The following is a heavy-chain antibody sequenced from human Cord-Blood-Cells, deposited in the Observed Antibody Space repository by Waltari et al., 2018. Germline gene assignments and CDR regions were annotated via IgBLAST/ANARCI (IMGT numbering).Heavy chain of an antibody. D-gene: IGHD3-3*01. CDR2: IYYSGPT. J-gene: IGHJ6*02. Sequence: QLQLQESGPGLVKPSETLSLTCTVSGDSISSRSYYWGWIRQPPGKGLEWIGSIYYSGPTYYNPSLKRRVTISVDTSKNQFCLKLSSVTAADTAVYDCARHDYDFWSGYDPHYYYYGMDVWGQGTTVTVSS. CDR3: ARHDYDFWSGYDPHYYYYGMDV. V-gene: IGHV4-39*01. CDR1: GDSISSRSYY.